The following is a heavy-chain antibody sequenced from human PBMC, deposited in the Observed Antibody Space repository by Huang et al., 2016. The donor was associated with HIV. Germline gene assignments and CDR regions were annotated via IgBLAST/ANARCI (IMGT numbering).Heavy chain of an antibody. CDR3: ARQYYYGSGWYFDL. Sequence: QVQLQESGPGLVKPSETLSLTCTVSGGSVRSGSNYWSWIRQPPGKGLEWIGYIYNSGSNKYNPSLNGRVTISLDTSKNLFTLKLTSVTAADTAVYYCARQYYYGSGWYFDLWGRGTLVTVSS. D-gene: IGHD3-10*01. CDR2: IYNSGSN. J-gene: IGHJ2*01. V-gene: IGHV4-61*01. CDR1: GGSVRSGSNY.